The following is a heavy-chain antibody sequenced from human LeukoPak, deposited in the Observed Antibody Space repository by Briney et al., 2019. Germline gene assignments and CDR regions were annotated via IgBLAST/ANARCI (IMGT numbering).Heavy chain of an antibody. V-gene: IGHV4-4*08. Sequence: SETLSLTCSVSGGHIDSVYWNWIRQPPGKGLEWIGYIDNSGSTKYNSSLQSRITVSRDTSKKQFSLKLTSVTAADTAMYYCASGAGWLIDYWGQGTLVSVSS. CDR3: ASGAGWLIDY. CDR1: GGHIDSVY. J-gene: IGHJ4*02. CDR2: IDNSGST. D-gene: IGHD6-19*01.